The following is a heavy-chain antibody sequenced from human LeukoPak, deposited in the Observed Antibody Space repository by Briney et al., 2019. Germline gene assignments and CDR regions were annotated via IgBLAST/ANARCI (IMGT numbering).Heavy chain of an antibody. J-gene: IGHJ4*02. Sequence: SETLSLTCTVSGGSISSYYWSWIRQPPGKGLEWIGYIYYSGSTNYNPSLKSRVTISVDTSKNQFSLKLSSVTAADTAVYYCARTRVGATDLDYWGQGTLVTVSS. CDR1: GGSISSYY. CDR2: IYYSGST. V-gene: IGHV4-59*12. D-gene: IGHD1-26*01. CDR3: ARTRVGATDLDY.